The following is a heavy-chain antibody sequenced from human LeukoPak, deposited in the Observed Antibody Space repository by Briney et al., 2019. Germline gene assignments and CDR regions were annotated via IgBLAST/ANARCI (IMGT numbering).Heavy chain of an antibody. Sequence: ASVKVSCKASGYTFTSYGISWVRQAPGQGLEWMGWISAYNGNTNYAQKLQGRVTMTTDTSTSTAYMELRNLRSDDTAVYYCARGEYYDFWSGYYRDFDYWGQGTLVTVSS. V-gene: IGHV1-18*01. D-gene: IGHD3-3*01. CDR1: GYTFTSYG. CDR3: ARGEYYDFWSGYYRDFDY. CDR2: ISAYNGNT. J-gene: IGHJ4*02.